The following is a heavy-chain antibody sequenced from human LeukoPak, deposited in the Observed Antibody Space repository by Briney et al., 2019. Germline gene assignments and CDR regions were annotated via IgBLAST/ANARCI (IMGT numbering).Heavy chain of an antibody. Sequence: SETLSLTCTVSSGSISSSNYYWSWIRQPAGKGLEWIGRISTIGSTNYNPSLKSRVTISVDTSKNQFSLKLSSVTAADTAVYYCARLYWGPFDYWGQGTLVTVSS. V-gene: IGHV4-61*02. J-gene: IGHJ4*02. CDR1: SGSISSSNYY. D-gene: IGHD7-27*01. CDR2: ISTIGST. CDR3: ARLYWGPFDY.